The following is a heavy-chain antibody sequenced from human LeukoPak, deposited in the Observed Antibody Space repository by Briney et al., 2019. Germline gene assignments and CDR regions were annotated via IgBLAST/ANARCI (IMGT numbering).Heavy chain of an antibody. CDR1: GGSISGYF. D-gene: IGHD5-12*01. J-gene: IGHJ4*02. V-gene: IGHV4-4*07. CDR3: ARGTEKTRISGYYSFDH. CDR2: VYTSGTT. Sequence: KSSETLSLTCTFSGGSISGYFWTWIRQPAGKELEWIGRVYTSGTTYYNPSLESRVTISLDTFNNQFSLRVTSVTAADTAIYYCARGTEKTRISGYYSFDHWGRGLLVTVSS.